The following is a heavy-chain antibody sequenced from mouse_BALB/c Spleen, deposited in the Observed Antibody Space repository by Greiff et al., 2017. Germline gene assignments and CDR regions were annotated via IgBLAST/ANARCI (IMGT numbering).Heavy chain of an antibody. Sequence: VMLVESGPGLVAPSQSLSITCTVSGFSLTSYGVHWVRQPPGKGLEWLGVIWAGGSTNYNSALMSRLSISKDNSKSQVFLKMNSLQTDDTAMYYCARDAGAITRYFDVWGAGTTVTVSS. J-gene: IGHJ1*01. CDR1: GFSLTSYG. D-gene: IGHD2-4*01. V-gene: IGHV2-9*02. CDR3: ARDAGAITRYFDV. CDR2: IWAGGST.